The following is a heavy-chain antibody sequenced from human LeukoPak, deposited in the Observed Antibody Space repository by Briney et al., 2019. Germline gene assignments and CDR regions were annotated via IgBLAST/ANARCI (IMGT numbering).Heavy chain of an antibody. CDR1: GGTFSSYA. Sequence: SVKVSCKASGGTFSSYAISWVRQAPGQGLEWMGRIIPILGIANYAQKFQGRVTITADKSTSTAYMELSSLRSEDTAVYYCARGLGFPEAYCGGDCYVPFDYWGQGTLVTVSS. V-gene: IGHV1-69*04. CDR3: ARGLGFPEAYCGGDCYVPFDY. J-gene: IGHJ4*02. D-gene: IGHD2-21*02. CDR2: IIPILGIA.